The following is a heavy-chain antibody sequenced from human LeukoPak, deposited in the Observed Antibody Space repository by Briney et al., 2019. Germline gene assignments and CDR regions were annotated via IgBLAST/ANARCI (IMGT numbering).Heavy chain of an antibody. CDR3: ARVAAAGYIDY. V-gene: IGHV4-39*01. D-gene: IGHD6-13*01. CDR2: IYYRGST. Sequence: SSETLSLTCTVSGGSISSSSYYWGWIRQPPGKGLEWIGSIYYRGSTYDNPSLKSRVTISVDTSKNQFSLKLSTVTAADTAVYYCARVAAAGYIDYWGQGTLVTVSS. J-gene: IGHJ4*02. CDR1: GGSISSSSYY.